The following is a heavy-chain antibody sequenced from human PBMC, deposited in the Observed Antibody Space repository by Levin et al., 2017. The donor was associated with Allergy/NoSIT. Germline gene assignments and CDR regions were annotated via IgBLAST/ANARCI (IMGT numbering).Heavy chain of an antibody. Sequence: SGPTLVKPTQTLTLTCTFSGFSLSTSGVGVGWIRQPPGKALEWLALIYWDDDKRYSPSLKSRLTITKDTSKNQVVLTMTNMDPVDTATYYCAHSYFTPYPMVQGPYPGTEFDYWGQGTLVTVSS. V-gene: IGHV2-5*02. J-gene: IGHJ4*02. CDR1: GFSLSTSGVG. D-gene: IGHD3-10*01. CDR3: AHSYFTPYPMVQGPYPGTEFDY. CDR2: IYWDDDK.